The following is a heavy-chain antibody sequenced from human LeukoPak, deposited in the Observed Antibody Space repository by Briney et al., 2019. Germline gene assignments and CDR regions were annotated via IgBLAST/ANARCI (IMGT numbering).Heavy chain of an antibody. Sequence: ASVKVSCKASGYTFGAHYIHWLRQAPGQGLEYMGWINPTAGDTRFAERSKGRVTLTRDTSTNTVYMELTGLTLADTAVYYCARGMFSSSESFDVWGQGAMVVVPS. J-gene: IGHJ3*01. D-gene: IGHD1-14*01. CDR2: INPTAGDT. CDR1: GYTFGAHY. V-gene: IGHV1-2*02. CDR3: ARGMFSSSESFDV.